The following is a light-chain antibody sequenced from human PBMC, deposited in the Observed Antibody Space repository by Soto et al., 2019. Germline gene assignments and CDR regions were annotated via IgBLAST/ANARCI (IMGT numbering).Light chain of an antibody. V-gene: IGKV3-15*01. CDR2: ATS. J-gene: IGKJ5*01. CDR3: QQYDNKPPIT. Sequence: EIVMTQSPATLSVSPGERATLSCRASQSVNSNLAWYQQKPGQAPRLLIYATSTRATGIPDRFSGSGSGTESSLTISNLQSEDFAVYHCQQYDNKPPITFGQGTRLEIK. CDR1: QSVNSN.